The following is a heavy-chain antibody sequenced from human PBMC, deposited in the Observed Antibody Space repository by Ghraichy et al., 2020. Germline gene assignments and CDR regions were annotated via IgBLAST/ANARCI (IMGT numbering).Heavy chain of an antibody. CDR1: GGTFSSYA. Sequence: SVKVSCKASGGTFSSYAISWVRQAPGQGLEWMGGIIPIFGTANYAQKFQGRVTITADKSTSTAYMELSSLRSEDTAVYYCAREMLGEGYSNYGYWFDPWGQGTLVTVSS. J-gene: IGHJ5*02. CDR3: AREMLGEGYSNYGYWFDP. CDR2: IIPIFGTA. V-gene: IGHV1-69*06. D-gene: IGHD4-11*01.